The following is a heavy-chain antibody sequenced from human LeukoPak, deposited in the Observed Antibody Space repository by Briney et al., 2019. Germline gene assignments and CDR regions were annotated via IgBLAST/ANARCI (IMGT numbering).Heavy chain of an antibody. J-gene: IGHJ6*04. Sequence: SETLSLTCAVYGGSFSGYYWSWIRQPPGKGREWMGEINHSGSTNYNPSLKSRVTISVDTSKNQFSLKLSSVTAADTAVYYCARGFRITMVRGVIQQNYYYYGMDVWGKGTTVTVSS. V-gene: IGHV4-34*01. D-gene: IGHD3-10*01. CDR1: GGSFSGYY. CDR2: INHSGST. CDR3: ARGFRITMVRGVIQQNYYYYGMDV.